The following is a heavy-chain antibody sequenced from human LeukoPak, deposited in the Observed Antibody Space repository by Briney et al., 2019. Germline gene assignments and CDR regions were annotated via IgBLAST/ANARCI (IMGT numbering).Heavy chain of an antibody. J-gene: IGHJ4*02. V-gene: IGHV3-23*01. CDR1: GFTFSSYA. D-gene: IGHD5-12*01. CDR3: AKSAGVATIYFDS. CDR2: ISGSGGST. Sequence: PGGSLRLSCAASGFTFSSYAMSWVRQAPGKGLEGVSAISGSGGSTYYADSVKGRFTISRDNSKNTLYLQMDNRRVEDTAVYFCAKSAGVATIYFDSWGQGAQVTVSS.